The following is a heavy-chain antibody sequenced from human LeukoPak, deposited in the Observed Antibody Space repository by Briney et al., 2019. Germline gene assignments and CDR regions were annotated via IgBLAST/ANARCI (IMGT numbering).Heavy chain of an antibody. V-gene: IGHV1-69*05. Sequence: SVKVSCKASGGTFSSYAISWVRQAPGQGLEWMGRIIPIFGTANYAQKFQGRVTITTDESTGTAYMELSSLRSEDTAVYYCARDPPDSYSSGWYYFDYWGQGTLVTVSS. J-gene: IGHJ4*02. CDR2: IIPIFGTA. CDR3: ARDPPDSYSSGWYYFDY. D-gene: IGHD6-19*01. CDR1: GGTFSSYA.